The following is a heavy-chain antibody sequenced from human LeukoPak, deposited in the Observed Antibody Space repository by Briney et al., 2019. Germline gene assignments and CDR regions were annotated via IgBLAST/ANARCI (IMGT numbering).Heavy chain of an antibody. CDR1: GGSFSAYY. CDR3: VKTPPAFVRGGNYFDS. V-gene: IGHV4-34*01. Sequence: PSETLSLTCAVYGGSFSAYYWNWIRQPPGKGLEWIGEINHSGSTNYNPSPKSRVTISVDTSKNQFSLKVTSVTAADTAVYFCVKTPPAFVRGGNYFDSWGQGTLVTVSS. J-gene: IGHJ4*02. CDR2: INHSGST. D-gene: IGHD3-16*01.